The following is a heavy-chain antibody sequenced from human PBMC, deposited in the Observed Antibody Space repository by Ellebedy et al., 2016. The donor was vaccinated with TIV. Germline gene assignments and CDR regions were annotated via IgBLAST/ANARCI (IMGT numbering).Heavy chain of an antibody. CDR1: AYTFRKYY. CDR2: INPTDGRT. CDR3: ASDYDVVMVGGIDP. J-gene: IGHJ5*02. D-gene: IGHD2-15*01. Sequence: AASVKVSCKASAYTFRKYYVHWVRQAPGQGLEWMGVINPTDGRTGYAQKLQGRVTMTRDTPTWTVYMQLSSLRSEDTAVYYWASDYDVVMVGGIDPWGQGTLVTVST. V-gene: IGHV1-46*01.